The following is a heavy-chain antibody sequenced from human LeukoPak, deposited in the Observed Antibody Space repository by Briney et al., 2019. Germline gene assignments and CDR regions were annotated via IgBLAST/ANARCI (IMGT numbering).Heavy chain of an antibody. CDR2: TYYRSKWYN. J-gene: IGHJ4*02. CDR3: ARQFGGYYDPSFDY. Sequence: SQTLSLTCAISGDSVSSNSAAWNWIRQSPSRGLEWLGRTYYRSKWYNDYAVSVKSRITINPDTSKNQFSLQLSSVTAADTAVYYCARQFGGYYDPSFDYWGQGTLVTVSS. D-gene: IGHD3-22*01. CDR1: GDSVSSNSAA. V-gene: IGHV6-1*01.